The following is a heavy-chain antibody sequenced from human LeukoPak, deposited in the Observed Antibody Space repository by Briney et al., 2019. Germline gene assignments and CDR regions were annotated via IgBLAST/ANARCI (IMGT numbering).Heavy chain of an antibody. Sequence: SETLSLTCTVSGGSIGGGSYYWSWVRLPAGKGLEWIGYIYYSGSTNYNPSLKSRVTISVDTSKNQFSLKLSSVTAADTAVYYCARGGTRVVAYWGQGTLVTVSS. D-gene: IGHD3-22*01. CDR2: IYYSGST. J-gene: IGHJ4*02. V-gene: IGHV4-61*10. CDR1: GGSIGGGSYY. CDR3: ARGGTRVVAY.